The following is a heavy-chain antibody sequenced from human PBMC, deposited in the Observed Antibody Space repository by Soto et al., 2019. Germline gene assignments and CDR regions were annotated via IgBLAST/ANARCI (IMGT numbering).Heavy chain of an antibody. CDR3: ARNDDGDYDY. CDR1: GGTFSSYT. D-gene: IGHD4-17*01. CDR2: IIPILGIA. V-gene: IGHV1-69*02. Sequence: QVQLVQSGAEVKKPGSSVKVSCKASGGTFSSYTISWVRQAPGQGLEWRGRIIPILGIANYAQKFQGRVTITADKSTSTAYMELSSLRSEDTAVYYCARNDDGDYDYWGPGTLVTVSS. J-gene: IGHJ4*02.